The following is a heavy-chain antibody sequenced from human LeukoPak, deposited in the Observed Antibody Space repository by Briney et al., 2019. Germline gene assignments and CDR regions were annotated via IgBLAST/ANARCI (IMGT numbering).Heavy chain of an antibody. J-gene: IGHJ4*02. CDR1: DGSINSFY. V-gene: IGHV4-59*08. Sequence: SETLSLTCTVSDGSINSFYWSWIRQPPGKGLEWIGYIYYSGSTNYNPSLKSRVTISVDTSKNQFSLKLRSVTAADTAVYHCARAETYSSGWYDPFFDYWGQGTLVTVST. D-gene: IGHD6-19*01. CDR2: IYYSGST. CDR3: ARAETYSSGWYDPFFDY.